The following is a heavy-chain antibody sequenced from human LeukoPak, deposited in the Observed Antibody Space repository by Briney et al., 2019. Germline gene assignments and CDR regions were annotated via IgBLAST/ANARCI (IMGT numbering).Heavy chain of an antibody. CDR1: GFTFSSYA. V-gene: IGHV3-30-3*01. CDR3: AREFYSSSWYEVDY. J-gene: IGHJ4*02. D-gene: IGHD6-13*01. CDR2: ISYDGSNK. Sequence: GGSLRLSCAASGFTFSSYAMHWVRQAPGKGLEWVAVISYDGSNKYYADSVKGRFTISRDNSKNTLYLQMNSLRAEDTAVYYCAREFYSSSWYEVDYWGQGTLVTVSS.